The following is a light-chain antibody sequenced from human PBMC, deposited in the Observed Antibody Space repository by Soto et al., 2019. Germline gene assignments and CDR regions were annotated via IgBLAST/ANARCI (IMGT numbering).Light chain of an antibody. CDR1: QSIGNY. V-gene: IGKV3-11*01. CDR3: QQRSSWPFT. CDR2: ATS. J-gene: IGKJ3*01. Sequence: EVVLTQSPATLSLSPGEGATLSCRASQSIGNYLAWYQQKPGQAPRLLIYATSNRATGIPARFSGSESGTDFTLTISRLEPEDFAVYYCQQRSSWPFTFGPGTKVDIK.